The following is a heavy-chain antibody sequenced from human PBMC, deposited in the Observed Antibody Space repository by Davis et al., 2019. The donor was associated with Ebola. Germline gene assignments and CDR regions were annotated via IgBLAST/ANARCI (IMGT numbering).Heavy chain of an antibody. CDR3: ARDGRYLYSSGLEFDY. CDR1: GGSFSGYY. D-gene: IGHD6-19*01. CDR2: IKHDGSEE. Sequence: ETLSLTCAVYGGSFSGYYWSWIRQPPGKGLEWVASIKHDGSEEFYVDSVKGRFTIFRDNIKKSLYLQMSSLRDEDTAVYYCARDGRYLYSSGLEFDYWGQGTLVTVSS. J-gene: IGHJ4*02. V-gene: IGHV3-7*01.